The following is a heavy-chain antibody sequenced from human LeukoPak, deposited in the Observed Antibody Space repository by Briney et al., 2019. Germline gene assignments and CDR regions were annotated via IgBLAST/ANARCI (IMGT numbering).Heavy chain of an antibody. CDR1: GFTFSGSA. V-gene: IGHV3-73*01. J-gene: IGHJ3*02. CDR2: IRTKDNSYAT. D-gene: IGHD2-15*01. CDR3: TGTIAVDAFDI. Sequence: GGSLRLSCAVSGFTFSGSAMHWVRQASGKGLEWVGRIRTKDNSYATAYAASVKGRFTISRDDSKNTAYLQMNSLKTEDTAMYYCTGTIAVDAFDIWGQGTMVIVSS.